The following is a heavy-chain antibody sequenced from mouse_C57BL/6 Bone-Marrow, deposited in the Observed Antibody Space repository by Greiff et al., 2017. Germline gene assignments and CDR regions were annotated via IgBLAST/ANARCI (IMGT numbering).Heavy chain of an antibody. V-gene: IGHV1-55*01. CDR2: IYPGSGST. D-gene: IGHD1-1*01. CDR3: ARCNTEVVGYFGV. CDR1: GYTFTSYW. J-gene: IGHJ1*03. Sequence: QVQLQQPGAELVKPGASVKMSCTASGYTFTSYWITWVKQRPGQGLEWIGDIYPGSGSTNYNEKVKSKDTLTVDTSSSTSYMQRSSLTSEDAAVYYCARCNTEVVGYFGVWGTGTTVTVS.